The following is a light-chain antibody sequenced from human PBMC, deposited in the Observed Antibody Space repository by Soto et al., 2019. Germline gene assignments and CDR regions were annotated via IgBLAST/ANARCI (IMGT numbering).Light chain of an antibody. Sequence: LTQPPSASGSPGQSVAISCSGTSSDVGGYNYVSWYQQHPGKAPKLMIYEVNKRPSGVPDRFSGSKSGNTASLTVSGLQAEDEADYYCSSYAGSSNVFGTGTKVTVL. CDR2: EVN. V-gene: IGLV2-8*01. CDR3: SSYAGSSNV. J-gene: IGLJ1*01. CDR1: SSDVGGYNY.